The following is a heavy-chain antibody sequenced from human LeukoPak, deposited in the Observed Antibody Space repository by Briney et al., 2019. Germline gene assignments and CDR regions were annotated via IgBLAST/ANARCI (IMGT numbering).Heavy chain of an antibody. J-gene: IGHJ5*02. D-gene: IGHD5-18*01. CDR3: ARDGYSYGYVWFDP. V-gene: IGHV4-38-2*02. CDR2: IYHSGST. CDR1: GYSITSGYY. Sequence: PSETLSLTCTVSGYSITSGYYWGWIRQPPGKGLEWIGSIYHSGSTNYNPSLKSRVTMSVDTSKNQFSLKLSSVTAADTAVYFCARDGYSYGYVWFDPWGQGTLVTVSS.